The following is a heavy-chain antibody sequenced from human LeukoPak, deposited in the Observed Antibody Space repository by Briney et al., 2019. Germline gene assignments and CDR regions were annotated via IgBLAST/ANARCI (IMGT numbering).Heavy chain of an antibody. Sequence: ASVKVSCKASGYTFIDYYMHWVRQAPGQGLEWMGWMNPNSGNTGYAQKFQGRVTMTRNTSISTAYMELSSLRSEDTAVYYCARAPMISRGGDYWGQGTLVTVSS. CDR3: ARAPMISRGGDY. J-gene: IGHJ4*02. CDR1: GYTFIDYY. V-gene: IGHV1-8*02. CDR2: MNPNSGNT. D-gene: IGHD3-10*01.